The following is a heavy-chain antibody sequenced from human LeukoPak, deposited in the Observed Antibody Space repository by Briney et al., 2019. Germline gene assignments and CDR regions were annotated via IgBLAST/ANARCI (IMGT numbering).Heavy chain of an antibody. Sequence: TGGSLRLSCAASGFTVSSNYMTWVRQAPGKGLEWVLVIYSGGSTYYADSVKGRFTISRDNSKNTLYLQMNSLRAEDTAVYYCARAWLQPFYWGQGTLVTVSS. D-gene: IGHD5-24*01. CDR2: IYSGGST. V-gene: IGHV3-66*01. J-gene: IGHJ4*02. CDR3: ARAWLQPFY. CDR1: GFTVSSNY.